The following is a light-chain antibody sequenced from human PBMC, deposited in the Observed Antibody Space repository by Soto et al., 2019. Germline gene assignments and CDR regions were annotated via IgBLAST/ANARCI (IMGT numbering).Light chain of an antibody. V-gene: IGKV3-20*01. J-gene: IGKJ4*01. CDR3: QQYWSTPLT. CDR1: QSVTTSL. CDR2: GAS. Sequence: EIVLTQSPDTLSLSPGERATLSCRASQSVTTSLAWYQQKTGQPPRLLISGASRRATGIPDRFSGSGSETDFTLTISSLQAEDVAVYYCQQYWSTPLTFGGGSKGDIK.